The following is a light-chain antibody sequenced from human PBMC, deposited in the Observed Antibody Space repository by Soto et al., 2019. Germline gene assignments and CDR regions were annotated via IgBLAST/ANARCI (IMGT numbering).Light chain of an antibody. CDR3: SSYTISSTWV. CDR2: EVS. CDR1: SSDVGGYNY. Sequence: QSVLTQPASVSGSPGQSITISCTGTSSDVGGYNYVSWYQQHPGKAPKLMIYEVSNRPSWVSNRFSGSKSGNTASLTISGLQAEDEADYYCSSYTISSTWVFGGGTKLTVL. J-gene: IGLJ3*02. V-gene: IGLV2-14*01.